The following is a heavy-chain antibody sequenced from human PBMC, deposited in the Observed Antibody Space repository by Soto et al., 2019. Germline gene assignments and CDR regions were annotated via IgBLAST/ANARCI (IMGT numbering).Heavy chain of an antibody. CDR2: IIPIFGTA. J-gene: IGHJ6*02. Sequence: SVKVSCKASGGTFSSYAISWVRQAPGQGLEWMGGIIPIFGTANYAQKFQGRVTITADESTSTAYMELSSLRSEDTAVYYCARSTKPDSDILTGYYPSSYYGMDVWGQGTTVTVSS. CDR1: GGTFSSYA. D-gene: IGHD3-9*01. CDR3: ARSTKPDSDILTGYYPSSYYGMDV. V-gene: IGHV1-69*13.